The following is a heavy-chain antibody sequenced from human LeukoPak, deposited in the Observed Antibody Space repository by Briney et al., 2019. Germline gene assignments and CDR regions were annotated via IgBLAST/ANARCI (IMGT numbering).Heavy chain of an antibody. CDR2: IKSNTDGGTT. J-gene: IGHJ4*02. CDR3: TTLRSTWGY. V-gene: IGHV3-15*01. D-gene: IGHD7-27*01. Sequence: GGSPRLSCAASGFTVSSNYMSWVRQAPGKGLEWVGRIKSNTDGGTTDYVAPVKGRFTISRDDSKDTLYLQMNSLKIEDTAVYYCTTLRSTWGYWGQGTLVTVSS. CDR1: GFTVSSNY.